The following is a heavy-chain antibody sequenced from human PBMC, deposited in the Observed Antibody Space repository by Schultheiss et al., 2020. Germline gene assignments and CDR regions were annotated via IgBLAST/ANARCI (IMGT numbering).Heavy chain of an antibody. CDR3: AKDGDELDLVGYYYYGMDV. J-gene: IGHJ6*02. V-gene: IGHV3-23*01. D-gene: IGHD1-7*01. CDR2: ISGSGGST. CDR1: GFTFSSYA. Sequence: GESLKISCAASGFTFSSYAMSWVRQAPGKGLEWVSAISGSGGSTYYADSVKGRFTISRDNSKNTLYLQMNSLRAEDTAVYYCAKDGDELDLVGYYYYGMDVWGQGTTVNVSS.